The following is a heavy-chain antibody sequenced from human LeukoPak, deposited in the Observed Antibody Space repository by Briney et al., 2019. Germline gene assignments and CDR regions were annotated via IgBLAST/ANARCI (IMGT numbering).Heavy chain of an antibody. CDR1: GFTFSDYT. Sequence: GGSLRLSCAASGFTFSDYTMNWVRQAPGKGLEWVACITTRSSYMYYADSVKGRFTISRDNAKNSLYLQMNSLRAEDTAVYYCAKDRLTYYYYGMDVWGRGTTVTVSS. CDR2: ITTRSSYM. D-gene: IGHD2-15*01. J-gene: IGHJ6*02. CDR3: AKDRLTYYYYGMDV. V-gene: IGHV3-21*01.